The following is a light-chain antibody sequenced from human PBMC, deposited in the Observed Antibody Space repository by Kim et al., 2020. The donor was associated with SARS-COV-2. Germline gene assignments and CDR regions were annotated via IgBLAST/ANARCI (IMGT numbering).Light chain of an antibody. V-gene: IGLV6-57*04. Sequence: NFMLTQPHPVSESPGKTVTISCTHSSGSIASNYVQWYQQRPGSAPTTVIYEDNQRPSGVPDRFSGSIDSSSNSASLTISGLKTEDEADYYCQSYDSSIVVFGGGTKLTVL. CDR1: SGSIASNY. CDR2: EDN. J-gene: IGLJ2*01. CDR3: QSYDSSIVV.